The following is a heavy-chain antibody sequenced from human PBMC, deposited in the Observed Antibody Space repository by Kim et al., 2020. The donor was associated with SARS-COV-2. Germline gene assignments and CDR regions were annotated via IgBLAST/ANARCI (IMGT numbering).Heavy chain of an antibody. J-gene: IGHJ5*02. CDR2: IIPIIGIA. V-gene: IGHV1-69*04. D-gene: IGHD5-12*01. CDR3: ARVLVATIRDGRYNWFDP. Sequence: ASVKVSCKASGGTFSSYAISWVRQAPGQGLEWMGRIIPIIGIANYAQTFQGRVTITADKSTSTAYMELSSLRSEDTAVYYCARVLVATIRDGRYNWFDPWGQGTLVTVSS. CDR1: GGTFSSYA.